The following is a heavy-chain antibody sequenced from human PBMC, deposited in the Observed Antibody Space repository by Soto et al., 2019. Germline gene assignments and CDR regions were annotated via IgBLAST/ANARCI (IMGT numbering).Heavy chain of an antibody. CDR3: ATAHPRGPDY. CDR1: GFTFSNAW. J-gene: IGHJ4*02. D-gene: IGHD6-25*01. Sequence: PVGSLRLSCAASGFTFSNAWMNWVRQAPGKGLEWVGLIRSNTDGGTIHYSAPVRGRFFISRDDSTNTLFLQMNSLKTEDTAVYYCATAHPRGPDYWGQGTLVTVSS. CDR2: IRSNTDGGTI. V-gene: IGHV3-15*01.